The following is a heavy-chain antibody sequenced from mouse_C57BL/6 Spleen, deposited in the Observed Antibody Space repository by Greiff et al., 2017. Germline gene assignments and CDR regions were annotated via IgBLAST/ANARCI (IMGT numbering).Heavy chain of an antibody. D-gene: IGHD2-1*01. J-gene: IGHJ3*01. V-gene: IGHV5-4*03. CDR3: ARKGNGNYVGVFAY. CDR2: ISDGGSYT. Sequence: EVKLMESGGGLVKPGGSLKLSCAASGFTFSSYAMSWVRQTPEKRLEWVATISDGGSYTYYPDNVKGRFTISRDNAKNNLYLQMSHLKSEDTAMYYCARKGNGNYVGVFAYWGQGTLVTVSA. CDR1: GFTFSSYA.